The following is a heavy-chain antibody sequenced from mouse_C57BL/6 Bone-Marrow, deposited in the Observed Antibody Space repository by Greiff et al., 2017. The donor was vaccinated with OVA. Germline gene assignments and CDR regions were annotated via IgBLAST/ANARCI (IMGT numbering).Heavy chain of an antibody. V-gene: IGHV5-12*01. J-gene: IGHJ1*03. CDR1: GFTFSDYY. CDR3: ARQRYGSSYPYWYFDV. Sequence: EVQRVESGGGLVQPGGSLKLSCAASGFTFSDYYMYWVRQTPEKRLEWVAYISNGGGSTYYPDTVKGRFTISRDNAKNTLYLQMSRLKSEDTAMYYCARQRYGSSYPYWYFDVWGTGTTVTVSS. CDR2: ISNGGGST. D-gene: IGHD1-1*01.